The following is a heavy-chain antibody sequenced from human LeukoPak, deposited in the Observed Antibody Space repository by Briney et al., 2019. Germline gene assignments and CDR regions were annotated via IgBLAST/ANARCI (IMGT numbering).Heavy chain of an antibody. CDR1: VGSISSGGYY. J-gene: IGHJ3*02. CDR2: IYYSGST. D-gene: IGHD3-22*01. V-gene: IGHV4-31*03. Sequence: SETLSLTCTVSVGSISSGGYYWSWIRQHPGKGLEWIGYIYYSGSTYYNPSLKSRVTISVDTSKNQFSLKLSSVTAADTAVYYCARSSYYYDSSGYYYPDAFDIWGQGTMVTVSS. CDR3: ARSSYYYDSSGYYYPDAFDI.